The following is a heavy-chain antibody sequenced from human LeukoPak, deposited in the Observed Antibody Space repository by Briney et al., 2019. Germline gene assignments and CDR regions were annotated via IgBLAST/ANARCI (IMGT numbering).Heavy chain of an antibody. D-gene: IGHD4-17*01. V-gene: IGHV3-33*01. J-gene: IGHJ3*02. CDR2: IWYDGSNK. CDR1: GFTFSSYG. CDR3: ARDSPTTATGAFDI. Sequence: GGSLRLSCAASGFTFSSYGMHWVRQAPGKGLEWVAVIWYDGSNKYYADSVKGRFTISRDNSKNTLYLQMKSLRAEDTAVYYCARDSPTTATGAFDIWGQGTMVTVSS.